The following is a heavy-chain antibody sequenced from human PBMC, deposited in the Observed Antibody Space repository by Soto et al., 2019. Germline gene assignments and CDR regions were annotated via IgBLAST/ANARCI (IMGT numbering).Heavy chain of an antibody. V-gene: IGHV3-30-3*01. CDR2: TSYDGSNK. J-gene: IGHJ4*02. CDR3: ARNGGYSYGYPIGY. Sequence: QVQLVESGGGVVQPGRSLRLSCAASGFTFSSYVMHWVRQAPGKGLEWVAVTSYDGSNKYYADSVKGRFTISRDNSKNTLDLQMNSLRAEDTAVYYCARNGGYSYGYPIGYWGQGTLVTVSS. CDR1: GFTFSSYV. D-gene: IGHD5-18*01.